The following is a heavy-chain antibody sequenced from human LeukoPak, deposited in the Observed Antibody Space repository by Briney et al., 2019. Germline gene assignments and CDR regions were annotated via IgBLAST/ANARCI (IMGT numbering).Heavy chain of an antibody. V-gene: IGHV1-18*01. CDR3: ARAGYCSSTSCPTDYYYYGMDV. D-gene: IGHD2-2*01. CDR2: ISAYNGNT. CDR1: GGTFSSYA. Sequence: ASVKVSCKASGGTFSSYAISWVRQAPGQGLEWMGWISAYNGNTNYAQKLQGRVTMTTDTSTSTAYMELRSLRSDDTAVYYCARAGYCSSTSCPTDYYYYGMDVWGQGTTVTVSS. J-gene: IGHJ6*02.